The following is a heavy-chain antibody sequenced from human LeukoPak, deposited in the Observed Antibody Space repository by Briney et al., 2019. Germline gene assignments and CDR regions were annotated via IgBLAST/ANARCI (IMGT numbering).Heavy chain of an antibody. J-gene: IGHJ6*02. D-gene: IGHD3-16*01. CDR2: ISYDGSNK. Sequence: GGSLRLSCAASGFTFSSYSMNWVRQAPGKGLEWVAVISYDGSNKYYADSVKGRFTISRDNSKNTLYLQMNSLRAEDTAVYYCGKDLMRDSPDDYYYGMDVWGQGTTVTVSS. CDR1: GFTFSSYS. CDR3: GKDLMRDSPDDYYYGMDV. V-gene: IGHV3-30*18.